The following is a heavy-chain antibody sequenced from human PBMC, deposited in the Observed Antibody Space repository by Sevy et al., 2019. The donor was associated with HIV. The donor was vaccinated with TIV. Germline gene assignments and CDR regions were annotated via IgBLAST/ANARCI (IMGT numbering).Heavy chain of an antibody. CDR2: INHSGST. Sequence: SETLSLTCAVYGGSFSGYYWSWIRQPPGKGLEWIGEINHSGSTNYNPSLKSRVTISVDTSKNQFSLKLGSVTAADTAVYYCARGGRYDFWSGYWALNYYYYYGMDVWGQGTTVTVSS. CDR1: GGSFSGYY. J-gene: IGHJ6*02. CDR3: ARGGRYDFWSGYWALNYYYYYGMDV. D-gene: IGHD3-3*01. V-gene: IGHV4-34*01.